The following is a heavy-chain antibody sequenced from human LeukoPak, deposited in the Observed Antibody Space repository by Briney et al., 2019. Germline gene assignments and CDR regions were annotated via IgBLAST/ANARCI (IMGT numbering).Heavy chain of an antibody. Sequence: GGSLRLSCAASGFTVSSNYMSWVRQAPGKGLEWVSVIYSGAGTYYADSVKGRFTISRDNSKNTLYLQMNSLRAEDAAVYYCAMGVQLWFLFDYWGQGTLVTVSS. CDR2: IYSGAGT. D-gene: IGHD5-18*01. J-gene: IGHJ4*02. CDR3: AMGVQLWFLFDY. V-gene: IGHV3-53*01. CDR1: GFTVSSNY.